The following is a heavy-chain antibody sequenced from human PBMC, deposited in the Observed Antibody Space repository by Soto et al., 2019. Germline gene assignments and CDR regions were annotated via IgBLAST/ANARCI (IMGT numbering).Heavy chain of an antibody. D-gene: IGHD4-17*01. J-gene: IGHJ3*02. CDR3: ARGSADYGDFTDAFDI. V-gene: IGHV1-18*01. CDR1: GYTFTSYG. Sequence: ASVKVSCKASGYTFTSYGISWVRQAPGQGLEWMGWISAYNGNTNYAQKLQGRVTMTTDTSTSTAYMELRSLRSDDTAVYYCARGSADYGDFTDAFDIWGQGTMVTVS. CDR2: ISAYNGNT.